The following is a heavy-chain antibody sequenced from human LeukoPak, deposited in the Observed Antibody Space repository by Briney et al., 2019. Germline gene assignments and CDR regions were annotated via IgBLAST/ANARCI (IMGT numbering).Heavy chain of an antibody. CDR2: INHSGST. D-gene: IGHD3-10*01. V-gene: IGHV4-34*01. Sequence: SETLSLTCTVSGGSISSYYWSWIRQPPGKGLEWIGEINHSGSTNYNPSLKSRVTISVDTSKNQFSLKLSSVTAADTAVYYCARDYGSVRGYYGMDVWGQGTTVTVSS. J-gene: IGHJ6*02. CDR3: ARDYGSVRGYYGMDV. CDR1: GGSISSYY.